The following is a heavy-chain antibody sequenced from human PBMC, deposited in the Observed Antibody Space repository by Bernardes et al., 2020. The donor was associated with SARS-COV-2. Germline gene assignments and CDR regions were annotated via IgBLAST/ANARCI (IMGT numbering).Heavy chain of an antibody. CDR1: GGSISSYY. CDR3: ARNTDFGGTSWWLDP. J-gene: IGHJ5*02. Sequence: SETLSLTCSVSGGSISSYYWSWIRQAPGEGLEWIGYIYDRGFTSYNPSLKSRVTISLDTSKNHFSLKLTSVTAADTAIYYCARNTDFGGTSWWLDPWGQGTLVTVSS. V-gene: IGHV4-59*01. D-gene: IGHD3-10*01. CDR2: IYDRGFT.